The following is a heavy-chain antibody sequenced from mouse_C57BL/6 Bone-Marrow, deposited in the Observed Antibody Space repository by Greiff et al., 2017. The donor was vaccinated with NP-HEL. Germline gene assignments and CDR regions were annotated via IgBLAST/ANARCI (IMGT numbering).Heavy chain of an antibody. CDR3: ARDPASPGPWFAY. V-gene: IGHV5-4*01. Sequence: EVMLVESGGGLVKPGGSLKLSCAASGFTFSSYAMSWVRQTPEKRLEWVATISDGGSYTYYPENVKGRFTISRDNAKNNLYLQMSHLKSEDTAMYYCARDPASPGPWFAYWGQGTLVTVSA. D-gene: IGHD6-2*01. CDR2: ISDGGSYT. J-gene: IGHJ3*01. CDR1: GFTFSSYA.